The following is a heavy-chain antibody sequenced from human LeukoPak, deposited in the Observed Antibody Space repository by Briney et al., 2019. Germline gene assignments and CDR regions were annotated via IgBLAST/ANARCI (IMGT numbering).Heavy chain of an antibody. CDR2: IYHSGST. CDR3: ARVGRSWIDFDY. CDR1: GYSISSGYY. V-gene: IGHV4-38-2*02. D-gene: IGHD6-13*01. Sequence: SETLSLTCTVSGYSISSGYYWGWIRQPPGKGLEWIGSIYHSGSTYYNPSLKSRVTISVDTSKNQFSLKLSSVTAADTAVYYCARVGRSWIDFDYWGQGTLVTVSS. J-gene: IGHJ4*02.